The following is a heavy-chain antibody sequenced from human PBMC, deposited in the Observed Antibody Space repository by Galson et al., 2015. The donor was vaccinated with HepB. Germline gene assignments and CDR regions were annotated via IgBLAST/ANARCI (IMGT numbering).Heavy chain of an antibody. J-gene: IGHJ6*02. Sequence: SVKVSCKASGGTFSSYAISWVRQAPGQGLEWMGGIIPIFGTANYAQKFQGRVTITADESTSTAYMELSSLISEDTAVYYCARDRVDGYNPRYYYYYGMDVWGQGTTVTVSS. CDR1: GGTFSSYA. CDR3: ARDRVDGYNPRYYYYYGMDV. CDR2: IIPIFGTA. V-gene: IGHV1-69*13. D-gene: IGHD5-24*01.